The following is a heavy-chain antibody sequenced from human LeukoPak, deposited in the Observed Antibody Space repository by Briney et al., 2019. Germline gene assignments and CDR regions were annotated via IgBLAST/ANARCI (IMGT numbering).Heavy chain of an antibody. CDR1: GFTFDDYA. Sequence: TGGSLRLSCAASGFTFDDYAMHWVRQAPGKGLEWVSGISWNSGSIGYADSVKGRFAISRDNAKNSLYLQMNSLRAEDTALYYCAEDRSWADWYFDLWGRGTLVTVSS. CDR2: ISWNSGSI. D-gene: IGHD1-26*01. V-gene: IGHV3-9*01. J-gene: IGHJ2*01. CDR3: AEDRSWADWYFDL.